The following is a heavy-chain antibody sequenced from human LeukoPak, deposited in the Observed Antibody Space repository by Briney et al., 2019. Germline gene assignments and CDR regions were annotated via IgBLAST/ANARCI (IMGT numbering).Heavy chain of an antibody. CDR3: AREGGYLSPDGMDV. Sequence: PGGSLRLSCAASGFTFSSYGMHWVRQAPGKGLEWVAVILYDGINKYYVDSVKGRFTISRDNSKNTLYLQMNSLRAEDTAVYYCAREGGYLSPDGMDVWGQGTTVTVSS. D-gene: IGHD5-12*01. CDR1: GFTFSSYG. J-gene: IGHJ6*02. V-gene: IGHV3-33*01. CDR2: ILYDGINK.